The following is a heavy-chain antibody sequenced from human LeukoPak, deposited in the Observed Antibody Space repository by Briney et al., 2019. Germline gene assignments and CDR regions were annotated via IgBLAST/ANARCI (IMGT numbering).Heavy chain of an antibody. CDR1: GGSISSSSYY. D-gene: IGHD3-22*01. Sequence: PSETLSLTCTVSGGSISSSSYYWGWIRQPPGKGLEWIGSIYYSGSTYYNPSLKSRVTISVDTSKNQFSLKLSSVTAADTAVYYCARHGRTGQIYYDSGPFDYWGQGTLVTVSS. CDR2: IYYSGST. J-gene: IGHJ4*02. CDR3: ARHGRTGQIYYDSGPFDY. V-gene: IGHV4-39*01.